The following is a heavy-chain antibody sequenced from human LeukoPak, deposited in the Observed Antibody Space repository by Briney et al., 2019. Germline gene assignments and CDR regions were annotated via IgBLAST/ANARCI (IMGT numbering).Heavy chain of an antibody. J-gene: IGHJ4*02. CDR2: IIPIFGTA. CDR1: GGTFSSYA. V-gene: IGHV1-69*13. CDR3: ARSSPDCSGGSCYHVFDY. D-gene: IGHD2-15*01. Sequence: SVKVSCKASGGTFSSYAISWVRQAPGQGLEWMGGIIPIFGTANYAQKFQGRVTITADESTSTAYMELSSLRSEDTAVYYCARSSPDCSGGSCYHVFDYWGQGTLVTVSS.